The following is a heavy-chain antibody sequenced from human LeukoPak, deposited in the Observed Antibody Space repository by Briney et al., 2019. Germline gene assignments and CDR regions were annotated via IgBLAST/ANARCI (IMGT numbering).Heavy chain of an antibody. CDR3: AREGELWFGPPMDV. CDR2: ISSSSSYI. D-gene: IGHD3-10*01. V-gene: IGHV3-21*01. Sequence: PGGSLRLSCAASGFTFSSYSMNWVRQAPGKGLEWVSSISSSSSYIYYADSVKGRFTISRDNAKDSLYLQMNSLRAEDTAVYYCAREGELWFGPPMDVWGKGTTVTVSS. J-gene: IGHJ6*03. CDR1: GFTFSSYS.